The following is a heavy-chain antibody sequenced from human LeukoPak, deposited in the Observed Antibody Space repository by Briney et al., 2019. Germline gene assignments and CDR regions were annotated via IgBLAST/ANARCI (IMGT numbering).Heavy chain of an antibody. CDR1: GFSFDDYA. J-gene: IGHJ4*02. Sequence: GGSLRLSCAASGFSFDDYAMSWVRQDPGKGLEWVSSINRSGGSTAYAESVKGRFTISRDNAKNSLYLQMNSLRAEDTALYYCARTQIGYCSGTSCTLYYFDYWGQGTLVTVSS. D-gene: IGHD2-2*01. CDR2: INRSGGST. V-gene: IGHV3-20*04. CDR3: ARTQIGYCSGTSCTLYYFDY.